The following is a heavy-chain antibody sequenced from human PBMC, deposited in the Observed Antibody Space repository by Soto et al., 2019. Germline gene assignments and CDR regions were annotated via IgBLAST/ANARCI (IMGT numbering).Heavy chain of an antibody. Sequence: GASVKVSCKASGHTFTGYYMHWVRQAPGQGLEWMGWINPNSGGTNYAQKFQGRVTMTRDTSISTAYMELSRLRSDDTAVYYCARDKVGATGYWGQGTLVTVSS. D-gene: IGHD1-26*01. CDR3: ARDKVGATGY. J-gene: IGHJ4*02. V-gene: IGHV1-2*02. CDR1: GHTFTGYY. CDR2: INPNSGGT.